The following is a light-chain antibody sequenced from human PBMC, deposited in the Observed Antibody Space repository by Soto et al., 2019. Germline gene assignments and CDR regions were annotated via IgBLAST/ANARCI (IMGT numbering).Light chain of an antibody. CDR2: YAS. J-gene: IGKJ3*01. V-gene: IGKV3-15*01. CDR1: ESVHRN. Sequence: EVVMTQSPATLSVSPGERVTLSCRASESVHRNLAWYPQKPGQGPSLLIYYASTKATGVPDRFTGRGSGREFTLTIGSLQSEDFGVYHCQHYSNWSPTFGPGTKVEIK. CDR3: QHYSNWSPT.